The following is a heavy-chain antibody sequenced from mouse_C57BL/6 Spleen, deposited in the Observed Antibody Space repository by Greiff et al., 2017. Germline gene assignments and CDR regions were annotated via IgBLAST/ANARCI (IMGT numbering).Heavy chain of an antibody. CDR1: GFSFNTYA. CDR3: VRQGYEDWYFDV. V-gene: IGHV10-1*01. Sequence: DVLLVESGGGLVQPKGSLKLSCAASGFSFNTYAMNWVRQAPGQGLEWVGRISSKSNNYANYYVIALKDRLTISRDDSESMLYLQMNNSKTEDTAMYICVRQGYEDWYFDVWGTGTTVTVSS. D-gene: IGHD2-2*01. J-gene: IGHJ1*03. CDR2: ISSKSNNYAN.